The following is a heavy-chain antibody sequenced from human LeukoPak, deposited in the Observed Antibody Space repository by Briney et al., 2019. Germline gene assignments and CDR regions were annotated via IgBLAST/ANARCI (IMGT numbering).Heavy chain of an antibody. CDR3: AGLGVMVLVYQFEY. CDR2: IYYSGIT. V-gene: IGHV4-59*12. Sequence: SETLSLTCSVSDGSISSYYWSWIRQPPGKGLEWIGFIYYSGITNYNPSLNSRVTISLDTSKNQFSLKLTSVTAADTAVYYCAGLGVMVLVYQFEYWGRGTPVTVSS. J-gene: IGHJ4*02. D-gene: IGHD2-8*01. CDR1: DGSISSYY.